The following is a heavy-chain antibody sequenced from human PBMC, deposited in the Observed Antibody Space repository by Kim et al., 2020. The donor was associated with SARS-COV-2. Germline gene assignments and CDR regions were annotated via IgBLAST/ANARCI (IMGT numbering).Heavy chain of an antibody. Sequence: YNPTLESRVTISVDTYTEQVSRKVSSVNAADTAVYYCARALGDYGGVYDYWGQGTLVTVSS. J-gene: IGHJ4*02. CDR3: ARALGDYGGVYDY. V-gene: IGHV4-59*01. D-gene: IGHD4-17*01.